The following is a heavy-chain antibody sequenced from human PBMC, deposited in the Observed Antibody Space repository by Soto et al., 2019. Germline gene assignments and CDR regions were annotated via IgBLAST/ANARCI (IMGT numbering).Heavy chain of an antibody. CDR2: ISGSGGST. V-gene: IGHV3-23*01. D-gene: IGHD3-3*01. CDR1: GFTFSSYA. Sequence: GGSLRLSCAASGFTFSSYAMSWVRQAPGKGLEWVSAISGSGGSTYYADSVKGRFTISRDNSKNTLYLQMNSLRAEDTAVYYCATTLVGVLHYYYMDVWGKGTTVTVSS. J-gene: IGHJ6*03. CDR3: ATTLVGVLHYYYMDV.